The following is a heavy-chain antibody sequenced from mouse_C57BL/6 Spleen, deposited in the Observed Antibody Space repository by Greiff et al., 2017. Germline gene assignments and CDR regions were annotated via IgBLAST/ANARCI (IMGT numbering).Heavy chain of an antibody. CDR2: IYPGDGET. V-gene: IGHV1-80*01. CDR3: ARGDLGRGFDY. Sequence: VQLQESGAELVKPGASVKISCKASGYAFSSYWMNWVKQRPGMGLARIGQIYPGDGETNYNGKFKGKATLTADKSSSTAYMQLSSLTCEDSAVYFCARGDLGRGFDYWGQGNTLTVSS. D-gene: IGHD4-1*01. J-gene: IGHJ2*01. CDR1: GYAFSSYW.